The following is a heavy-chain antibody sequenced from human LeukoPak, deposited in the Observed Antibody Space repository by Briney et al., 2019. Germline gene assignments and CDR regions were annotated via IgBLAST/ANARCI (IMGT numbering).Heavy chain of an antibody. Sequence: GGSLRLSCAASGFTFSTYAMSWVRQAPGKGLEWVSGTSGSGGSTYYADSVKGRFTISRDNSKNTLYLQMNSLRAEDTAVYYCAKDRAYGGNSEVVDWGQGTLVTVPS. D-gene: IGHD4-23*01. CDR1: GFTFSTYA. CDR2: TSGSGGST. J-gene: IGHJ4*02. V-gene: IGHV3-23*01. CDR3: AKDRAYGGNSEVVD.